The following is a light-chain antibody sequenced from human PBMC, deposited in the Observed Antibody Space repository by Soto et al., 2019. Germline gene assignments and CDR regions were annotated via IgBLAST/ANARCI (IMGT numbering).Light chain of an antibody. CDR2: SNN. CDR1: NSNIGSNT. Sequence: QSVLTQPPSASGTPGQRVTISCSGSNSNIGSNTVNWYQQLPGTAPKLLIFSNNQRPSGVPDRFSASKSGTSASLAISGLQSEYEADYYCAAWDDSLNGCVFGTGTKVTVL. J-gene: IGLJ1*01. CDR3: AAWDDSLNGCV. V-gene: IGLV1-44*01.